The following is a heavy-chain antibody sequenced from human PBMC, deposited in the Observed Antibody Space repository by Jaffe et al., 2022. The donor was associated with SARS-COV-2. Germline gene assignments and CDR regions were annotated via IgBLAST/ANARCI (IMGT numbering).Heavy chain of an antibody. CDR1: GFTFSSYG. Sequence: QVQLVESGGGVVQPGRSLRLSCAASGFTFSSYGMHWVRQAPGKGLEWVAVISYDGSNKYYADSVKGRFTISRDNSKNTLYLQMNSLRAEDTAVYYCAKVPGRGYRAYFDYWGQGTLVTVSS. J-gene: IGHJ4*02. D-gene: IGHD6-25*01. CDR3: AKVPGRGYRAYFDY. V-gene: IGHV3-30*18. CDR2: ISYDGSNK.